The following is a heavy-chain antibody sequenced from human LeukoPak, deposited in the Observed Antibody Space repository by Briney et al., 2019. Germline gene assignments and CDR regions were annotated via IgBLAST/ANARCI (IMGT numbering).Heavy chain of an antibody. CDR1: GSTLTSYG. Sequence: GASVKVSCKASGSTLTSYGISWMSQAAGQGLEWMGWISAYNGNTNYAQKLQGRVTMTTDTSTSTAYMELRSLRSDDTAVYYCTMDCGGSCYSDYWGQGTLVTVSS. CDR2: ISAYNGNT. J-gene: IGHJ4*02. V-gene: IGHV1-18*01. CDR3: TMDCGGSCYSDY. D-gene: IGHD2-15*01.